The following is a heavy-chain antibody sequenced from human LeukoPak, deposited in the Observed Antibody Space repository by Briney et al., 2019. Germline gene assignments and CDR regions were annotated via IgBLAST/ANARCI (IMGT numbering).Heavy chain of an antibody. V-gene: IGHV1-2*02. Sequence: GASVKVSCKGSGYTFTGYYIHWVRQAPGQGLEWMGWINPNSGGTNYAQKFQGRVTMTRDTSISTAYMELSRLRSDDTAVFYCAREEVIAAAGPTLDYWGQGALVTVSS. J-gene: IGHJ4*02. D-gene: IGHD6-13*01. CDR2: INPNSGGT. CDR3: AREEVIAAAGPTLDY. CDR1: GYTFTGYY.